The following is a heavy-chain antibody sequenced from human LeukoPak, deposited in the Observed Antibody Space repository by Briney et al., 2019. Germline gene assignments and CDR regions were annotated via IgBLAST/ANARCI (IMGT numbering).Heavy chain of an antibody. Sequence: GESLKISCKGSGYSFTSYWIGWVRQMPGKGLEWMGIIYPGDSDTRYSPSFQGQVTNSADKSISTAYLQWSSLKASDTAMYYCARTSYYDSSGYYLRAAFDIWGQGTMVTVSS. D-gene: IGHD3-22*01. CDR3: ARTSYYDSSGYYLRAAFDI. V-gene: IGHV5-51*01. J-gene: IGHJ3*02. CDR1: GYSFTSYW. CDR2: IYPGDSDT.